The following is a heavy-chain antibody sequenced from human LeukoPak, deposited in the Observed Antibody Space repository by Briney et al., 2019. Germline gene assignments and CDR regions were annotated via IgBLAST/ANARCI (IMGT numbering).Heavy chain of an antibody. CDR1: GDSISNSHW. D-gene: IGHD6-13*01. CDR2: IYHGGST. CDR3: ARGPGTWYYY. V-gene: IGHV4-4*02. J-gene: IGHJ4*02. Sequence: SETLSLTCAVSGDSISNSHWWSWVRQPPRKGLEWIGEIYHGGSTNFNPSLKSRVTISIDTSKNQFSLKLSSVTAADTALYYCARGPGTWYYYWGQGTLVTVSS.